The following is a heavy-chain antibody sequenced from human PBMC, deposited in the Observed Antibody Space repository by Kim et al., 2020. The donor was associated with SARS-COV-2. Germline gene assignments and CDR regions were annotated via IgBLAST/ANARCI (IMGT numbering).Heavy chain of an antibody. J-gene: IGHJ4*02. Sequence: ASVKVSCKASGYTFTSYDINWVRQATGQGLEWMGWMNPNSGNTGYAQKFQGRVTMTRNTSISTAYMELSSLRSEDTAVYYCARGRGRITMVRGVISYYFDYWGQGTLVTVSS. CDR3: ARGRGRITMVRGVISYYFDY. V-gene: IGHV1-8*01. CDR1: GYTFTSYD. CDR2: MNPNSGNT. D-gene: IGHD3-10*01.